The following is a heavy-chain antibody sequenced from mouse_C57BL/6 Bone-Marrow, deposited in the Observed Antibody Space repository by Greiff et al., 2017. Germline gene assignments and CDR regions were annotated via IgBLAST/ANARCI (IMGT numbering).Heavy chain of an antibody. CDR3: ARAGTLGGSVDY. J-gene: IGHJ2*01. CDR1: GYTFTSYW. Sequence: QVQLQQPGAELVKPGASVKMSCKASGYTFTSYWITWVKQRPGQGLEWIGDIYPTSGRTNYNEKFKSKAILSVDTSANTADMQLSSLTSEDSAVFYCARAGTLGGSVDYWGQGTTLTVSS. CDR2: IYPTSGRT. V-gene: IGHV1-55*01. D-gene: IGHD4-1*01.